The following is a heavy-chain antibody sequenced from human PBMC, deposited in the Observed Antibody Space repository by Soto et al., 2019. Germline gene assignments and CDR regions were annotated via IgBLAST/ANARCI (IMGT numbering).Heavy chain of an antibody. CDR3: ARDRVDCSGGNCWRSVEDT. D-gene: IGHD2-15*01. CDR1: GYTFTIYY. J-gene: IGHJ5*02. V-gene: IGHV1-46*01. Sequence: QVQLVQSGAEVKKPGASVKVSCKASGYTFTIYYMHWVRQAPGQGLEWMGIIDPSGGGRSYAQKCQGRLTMTRYKSTSTVYMELSSLRYEDTAVYYCARDRVDCSGGNCWRSVEDTWGQGTLVTVSS. CDR2: IDPSGGGR.